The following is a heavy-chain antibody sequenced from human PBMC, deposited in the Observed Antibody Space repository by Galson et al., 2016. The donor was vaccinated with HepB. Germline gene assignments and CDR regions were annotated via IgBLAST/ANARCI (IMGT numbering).Heavy chain of an antibody. J-gene: IGHJ4*02. D-gene: IGHD2-2*01. V-gene: IGHV3-53*04. CDR1: GLSVTNKH. CDR2: IDGGVST. Sequence: SLRLSCAGSGLSVTNKHMNWVRQAPGKGLEWVSFIDGGVSTSYADPVRGRFTISRHNSENTLYLQMNSLRTEGTAVYYCATENQLLFQGRFDYWGQGILVAVSS. CDR3: ATENQLLFQGRFDY.